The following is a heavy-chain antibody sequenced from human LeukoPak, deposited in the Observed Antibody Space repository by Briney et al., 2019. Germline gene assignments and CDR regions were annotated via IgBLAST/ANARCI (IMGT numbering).Heavy chain of an antibody. J-gene: IGHJ4*02. CDR3: ARDNGYGFDY. D-gene: IGHD5-18*01. CDR2: ISSSSYI. V-gene: IGHV3-21*01. Sequence: GGSLRLSRAASGFTFSSYSMNWVRQAPGKGLEWVSSISSSSYIYYADSVKGRFTISRDNAKNSLYLQINRVRVEDTAVYYCARDNGYGFDYWGEGSLVTVSS. CDR1: GFTFSSYS.